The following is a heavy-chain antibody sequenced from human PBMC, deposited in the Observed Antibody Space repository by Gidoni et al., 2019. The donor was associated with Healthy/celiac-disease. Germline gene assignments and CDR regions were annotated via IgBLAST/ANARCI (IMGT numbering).Heavy chain of an antibody. V-gene: IGHV3-23*01. J-gene: IGHJ3*02. CDR1: GFTFSSYA. Sequence: EVQLLESGGGLVQPGGSLRLSCAASGFTFSSYAMSWVRQAPGKGLEWVSAISGSGGSTYYADSVKGRFTISRDNSKNTLYLQMNSLRAEDTAVYYCAKTHYGSGSYRVSAFDIWGQGTMVTVSS. CDR2: ISGSGGST. CDR3: AKTHYGSGSYRVSAFDI. D-gene: IGHD3-10*01.